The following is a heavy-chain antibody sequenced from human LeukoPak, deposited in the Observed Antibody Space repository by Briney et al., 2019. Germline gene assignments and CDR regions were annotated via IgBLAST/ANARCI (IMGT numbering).Heavy chain of an antibody. CDR3: AHRTSVTSVDY. D-gene: IGHD4-17*01. J-gene: IGHJ4*02. Sequence: VSGPTLVNPTQTLTLTCTLSGFSVSTSRVVVGWVRQPPGKAPEWLAFIYWNDDKRYSPSLTSRLTITRDTSKNQVVLTMTNMDPVDTATYYCAHRTSVTSVDYWGQGTLVTVSS. CDR1: GFSVSTSRVV. CDR2: IYWNDDK. V-gene: IGHV2-5*01.